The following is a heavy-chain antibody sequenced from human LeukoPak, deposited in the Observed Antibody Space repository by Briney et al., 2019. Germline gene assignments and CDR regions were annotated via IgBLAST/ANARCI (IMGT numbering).Heavy chain of an antibody. CDR2: ISYDGSNK. Sequence: GGSLRLSCSASGFTFSSYAMHWVRQAPGKGLEWVAVISYDGSNKKYADSVKGRFTISRDNSKNTLYLQMNSLRDEDTAVYYCARDLSGIAGYTYGRGIDYWGQGTLVTVSS. V-gene: IGHV3-30*04. D-gene: IGHD5-18*01. CDR1: GFTFSSYA. CDR3: ARDLSGIAGYTYGRGIDY. J-gene: IGHJ4*02.